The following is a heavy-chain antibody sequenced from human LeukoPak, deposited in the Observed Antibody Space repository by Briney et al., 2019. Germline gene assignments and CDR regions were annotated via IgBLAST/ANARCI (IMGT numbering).Heavy chain of an antibody. CDR1: GFTFSSYA. Sequence: GGSLRLSCAASGFTFSSYAMSWVRQAPGKGREWVSAIRGSGGSTYYADSVKGRFTISRDNSNNTLYLQMNSLRAEDTAVYYCAKDDGYYDFWSGYYYIGYFDYWGQGTLVTVSS. CDR3: AKDDGYYDFWSGYYYIGYFDY. J-gene: IGHJ4*02. D-gene: IGHD3-3*01. V-gene: IGHV3-23*01. CDR2: IRGSGGST.